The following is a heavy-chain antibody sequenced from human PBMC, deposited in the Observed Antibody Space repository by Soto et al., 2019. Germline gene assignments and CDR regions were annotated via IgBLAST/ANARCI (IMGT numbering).Heavy chain of an antibody. J-gene: IGHJ6*02. Sequence: QVQLVQSGAEVKKPGSSVKVSCKASGSTFSKYAISWVRQAPGQGLEWMGGLIPILGTPKYAQKFQGRVTITADESTTTAYMELSSVTFEDTDVYYCARDSHDYIWGSYRNGMDVWGQGTTVSVSS. D-gene: IGHD3-16*02. CDR1: GSTFSKYA. V-gene: IGHV1-69*01. CDR3: ARDSHDYIWGSYRNGMDV. CDR2: LIPILGTP.